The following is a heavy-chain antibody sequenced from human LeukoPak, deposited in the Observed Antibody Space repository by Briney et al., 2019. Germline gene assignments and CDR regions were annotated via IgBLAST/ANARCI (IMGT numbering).Heavy chain of an antibody. CDR2: IYISGST. CDR3: ARYRYPHPNRFDP. J-gene: IGHJ5*02. V-gene: IGHV4-4*09. CDR1: GGSISSYY. Sequence: PSETLSLTCTVSGGSISSYYWSWVRQPPGKGLEWIGYIYISGSTNYNPSLKSRVTISVDTSKNQFSLKLNSVTAADTAVYYCARYRYPHPNRFDPWGQGILVTVSS. D-gene: IGHD3-16*02.